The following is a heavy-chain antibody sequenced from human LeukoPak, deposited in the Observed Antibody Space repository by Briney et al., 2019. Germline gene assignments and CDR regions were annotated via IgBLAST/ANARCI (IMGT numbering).Heavy chain of an antibody. CDR3: AKGSGWYN. V-gene: IGHV3-23*01. J-gene: IGHJ4*02. Sequence: GGSLRLSCAASGFTFSSSTMTWVRQAPGKGLEWVSGISGSGGSTYYAESVKGRFTISRDNSKSTPYLQMNSLRAEDTAIYYCAKGSGWYNWGQGTLVTVSS. CDR1: GFTFSSST. D-gene: IGHD6-19*01. CDR2: ISGSGGST.